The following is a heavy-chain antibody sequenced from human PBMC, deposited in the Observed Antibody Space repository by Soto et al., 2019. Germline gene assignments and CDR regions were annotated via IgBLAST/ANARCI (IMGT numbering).Heavy chain of an antibody. V-gene: IGHV1-58*01. CDR3: AADRTYCGGGCYVD. D-gene: IGHD2-21*02. CDR1: GFPFTSSA. Sequence: QMQLVQSGPEVKKPGTSVKVSCKASGFPFTSSAVQWVRQARGQRLEWIGWIVVGSGNTNDAQKFQESVTITRDMSTSTAYMEQSSLRSEDTAVYYCAADRTYCGGGCYVDWCQGTLVTVSS. J-gene: IGHJ4*02. CDR2: IVVGSGNT.